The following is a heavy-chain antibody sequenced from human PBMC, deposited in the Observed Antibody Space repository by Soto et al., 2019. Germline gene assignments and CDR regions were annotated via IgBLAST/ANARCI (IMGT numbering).Heavy chain of an antibody. CDR1: GYTFTGYY. D-gene: IGHD2-2*01. Sequence: QVQLVQSGAEVKKPGASVKVSCKASGYTFTGYYMHWVRQAPGQGLEWMGWINPNSGGTNYAQKCQGWVTMTRDTSISTAYMELSRLRSDDTAVYYCARGGSIVVVPAVLNWFDPWGQGTLVTVSS. CDR3: ARGGSIVVVPAVLNWFDP. V-gene: IGHV1-2*04. CDR2: INPNSGGT. J-gene: IGHJ5*02.